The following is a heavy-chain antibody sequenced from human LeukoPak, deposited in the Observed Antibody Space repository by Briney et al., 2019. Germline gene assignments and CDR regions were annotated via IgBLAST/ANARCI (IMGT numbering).Heavy chain of an antibody. CDR1: GGSLSGFY. Sequence: PSETLSLTCAVYGGSLSGFYWNWIRQPPGKGLEWIGEMNPSGSTTYNPSLKSRVSMSLDTSKNQSSLKLSSVTAADTAVYYCARGLKPYCTNGVCYTGDYWGQGTLATVSS. CDR2: MNPSGST. D-gene: IGHD2-8*01. J-gene: IGHJ4*02. V-gene: IGHV4-34*01. CDR3: ARGLKPYCTNGVCYTGDY.